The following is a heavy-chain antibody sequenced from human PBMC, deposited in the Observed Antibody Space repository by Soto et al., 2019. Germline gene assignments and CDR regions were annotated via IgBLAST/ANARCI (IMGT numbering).Heavy chain of an antibody. CDR1: GFTFDDFA. CDR2: INWNSGDI. D-gene: IGHD1-26*01. J-gene: IGHJ2*01. CDR3: VKDIGASDAYWYFDL. Sequence: EMQLVESGGGLVQPGRSLRLSCAASGFTFDDFAMHWVRQAPGKGLEWVSGINWNSGDIDYADSVRGRFTISRDNAKNALYLQMHSLRAEDAALYYCVKDIGASDAYWYFDLWGRGTLVTVSS. V-gene: IGHV3-9*01.